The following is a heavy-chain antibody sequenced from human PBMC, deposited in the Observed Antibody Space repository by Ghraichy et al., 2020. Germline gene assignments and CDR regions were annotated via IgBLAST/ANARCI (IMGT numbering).Heavy chain of an antibody. Sequence: GKSLNISCAASGFTFSSYSMHWVRQAPGKGLEWVSSISSKGHYLYYADSMKGRFTISRDNAKNSLYLRINSLTAEDSAVYYCARERLYYYDGSGHYYFDCWGQGTLVTVSS. D-gene: IGHD3-22*01. CDR1: GFTFSSYS. J-gene: IGHJ4*02. CDR2: ISSKGHYL. V-gene: IGHV3-21*01. CDR3: ARERLYYYDGSGHYYFDC.